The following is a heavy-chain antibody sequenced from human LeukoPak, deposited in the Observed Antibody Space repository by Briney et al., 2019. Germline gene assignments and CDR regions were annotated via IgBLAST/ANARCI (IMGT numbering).Heavy chain of an antibody. CDR2: ISSSGSTI. CDR3: ARAHYYDSSGFDY. D-gene: IGHD3-22*01. V-gene: IGHV3-48*03. Sequence: GGSLRLSCGASGFTFSSFEMNWVRQAPGKGLEWVSYISSSGSTIYYADSVKGRFTISRDNAKNSLYLQMNSLRAEDTAVYYCARAHYYDSSGFDYWGQGTLVTVSS. CDR1: GFTFSSFE. J-gene: IGHJ4*02.